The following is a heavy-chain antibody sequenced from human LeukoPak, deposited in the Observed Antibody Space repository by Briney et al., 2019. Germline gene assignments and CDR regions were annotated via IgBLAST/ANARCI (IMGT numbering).Heavy chain of an antibody. Sequence: GGSLRLSCAASRFTFSDSDMHWVRQTSGKGLEWVGRIRDKASNYATAYAAPVKGRFTISRDDSKNTACLQMNSLKTEDTAIYYCTYYRRDPRGFYYGMDVWGQGTTVTVSS. CDR3: TYYRRDPRGFYYGMDV. V-gene: IGHV3-73*01. CDR1: RFTFSDSD. CDR2: IRDKASNYAT. D-gene: IGHD1-26*01. J-gene: IGHJ6*02.